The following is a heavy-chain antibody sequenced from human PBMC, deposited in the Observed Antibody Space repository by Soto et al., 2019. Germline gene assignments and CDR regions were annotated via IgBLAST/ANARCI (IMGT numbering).Heavy chain of an antibody. D-gene: IGHD2-15*01. CDR1: GFTFSSYG. Sequence: GGSLRLSCAASGFTFSSYGMHWVRQAPGKGLEWVAVISYDGSNKYYADSVKGRFTIPRDNSKNTLYLQMNSLRAEDTAVYYCAKCSPLPSRFIDYWAQATLATVSS. V-gene: IGHV3-30*18. CDR2: ISYDGSNK. J-gene: IGHJ4*02. CDR3: AKCSPLPSRFIDY.